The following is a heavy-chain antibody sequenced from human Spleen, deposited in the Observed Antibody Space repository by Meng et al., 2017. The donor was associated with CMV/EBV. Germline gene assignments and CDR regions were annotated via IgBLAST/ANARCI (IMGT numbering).Heavy chain of an antibody. V-gene: IGHV1-69*06. Sequence: CCKASGCARSGYSFTWVRQAAGRGLEWLGGINPIYGKKSYARKFQDRVNITANKSTNTANMEMSDLQFEDTAVYYCAGEGVTACAQHWGQGTLVTVSS. D-gene: IGHD2-21*02. CDR3: AGEGVTACAQH. CDR1: GCARSGYS. CDR2: INPIYGKK. J-gene: IGHJ4*02.